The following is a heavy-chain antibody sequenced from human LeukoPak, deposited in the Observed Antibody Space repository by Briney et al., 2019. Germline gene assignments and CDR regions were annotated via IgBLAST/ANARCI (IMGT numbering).Heavy chain of an antibody. V-gene: IGHV3-13*01. Sequence: AGSLRLSCAASGFASSNFDMHCVRQSTGGRLEWVAHILVNGDTQYAGSVKGRFTISRENAKSSVYLQMNSLRDGDTAVYHCIRDRFGERTFEIWGQGTMVTVSS. J-gene: IGHJ3*02. CDR3: IRDRFGERTFEI. CDR1: GFASSNFD. D-gene: IGHD3-10*01. CDR2: ILVNGDT.